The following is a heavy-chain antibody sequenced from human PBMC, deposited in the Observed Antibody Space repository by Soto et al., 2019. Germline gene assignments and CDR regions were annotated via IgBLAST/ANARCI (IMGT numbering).Heavy chain of an antibody. Sequence: GGSLRLSCAASGFTFSSYVMHWVRQASGKGLEWVAVIWYDGSNKYYADSVKGRFTISRDNSKNTLYLQMNSLRAEDTAVYYCARDSSPNYYDSSGYYLAYWGQGTLVTVSS. CDR2: IWYDGSNK. CDR1: GFTFSSYV. D-gene: IGHD3-22*01. V-gene: IGHV3-33*01. J-gene: IGHJ4*02. CDR3: ARDSSPNYYDSSGYYLAY.